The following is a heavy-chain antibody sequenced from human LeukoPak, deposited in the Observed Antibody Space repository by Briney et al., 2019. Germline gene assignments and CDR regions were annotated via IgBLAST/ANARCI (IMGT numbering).Heavy chain of an antibody. Sequence: PSQTLSLTCTVSGGSISSGSYYWSWIRQPAGKGLEWIGRIYTSGSTNYNPSLKSRVTISVDTSKNQFSPKLSSVTAADTAVYYCARDRNYYDSSGYYTDAFDIWGQGTMVTVSS. CDR3: ARDRNYYDSSGYYTDAFDI. J-gene: IGHJ3*02. V-gene: IGHV4-61*02. D-gene: IGHD3-22*01. CDR1: GGSISSGSYY. CDR2: IYTSGST.